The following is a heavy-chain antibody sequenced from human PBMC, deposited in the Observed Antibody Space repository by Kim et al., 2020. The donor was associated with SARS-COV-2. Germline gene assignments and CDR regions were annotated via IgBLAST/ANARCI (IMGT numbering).Heavy chain of an antibody. V-gene: IGHV4-39*07. Sequence: SETLSLTCTVSGGSISNSDYFWGWIRQPPGKGLEWIGSIYYSGSTYYNPSLKSRVTISVDTSKNQFSLKLSSVTAADTTVYYCARDPFYGSGSYTGDYWGQGTLVTASS. CDR2: IYYSGST. CDR3: ARDPFYGSGSYTGDY. J-gene: IGHJ4*02. D-gene: IGHD3-10*01. CDR1: GGSISNSDYF.